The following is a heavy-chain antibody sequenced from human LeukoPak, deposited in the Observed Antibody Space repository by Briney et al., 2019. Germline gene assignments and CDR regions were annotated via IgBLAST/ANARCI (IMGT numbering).Heavy chain of an antibody. CDR1: GYSISSGYY. J-gene: IGHJ6*03. Sequence: SETLSLTCAVSGYSISSGYYWGWIRQPPGKGLEWIGSIYYSGSTYYNPSLKSRVTISVDTSKNQFSLKLSSVTAADTAVYYCARLYDSSGYYYYYMDVWGKGTTVTVSS. CDR3: ARLYDSSGYYYYYMDV. CDR2: IYYSGST. V-gene: IGHV4-38-2*01. D-gene: IGHD3-22*01.